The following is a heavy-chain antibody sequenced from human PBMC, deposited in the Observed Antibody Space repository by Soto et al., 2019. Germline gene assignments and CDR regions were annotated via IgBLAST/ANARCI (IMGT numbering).Heavy chain of an antibody. CDR2: IYYSGST. V-gene: IGHV4-39*01. CDR1: GGSISSSSYY. Sequence: PSETLSLTCTVSGGSISSSSYYWGWIRQPPGKGLEWIGSIYYSGSTYYNPSLKSRVTISVDTSKNQFSLKLSSVTAADTAVYYCGGVVVTEGYYYGMDVWGQGTTVTVSS. CDR3: GGVVVTEGYYYGMDV. D-gene: IGHD2-21*02. J-gene: IGHJ6*02.